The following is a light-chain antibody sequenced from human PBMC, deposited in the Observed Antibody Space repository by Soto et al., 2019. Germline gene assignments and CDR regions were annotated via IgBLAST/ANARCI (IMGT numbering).Light chain of an antibody. CDR2: GAS. Sequence: EIVLTQSPGTLSLSPGERATLSCRASQSVSSSYLAWYQQNPGQAPRLLINGASSRATGIPDRFSGSGSGTDFTLTISRLEPEDFAVYYCQQGNTFGQGTKLEIK. V-gene: IGKV3-20*01. J-gene: IGKJ2*01. CDR1: QSVSSSY. CDR3: QQGNT.